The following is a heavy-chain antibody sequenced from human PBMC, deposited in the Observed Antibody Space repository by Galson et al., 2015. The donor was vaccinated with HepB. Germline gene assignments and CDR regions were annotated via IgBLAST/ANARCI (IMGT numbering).Heavy chain of an antibody. CDR3: ATAGIVVVVAATPGYYGMDV. J-gene: IGHJ6*02. CDR1: GYTLTELS. Sequence: SVKVSCKVSGYTLTELSMHWVRQAPGKGLEWMGGFDPEDGETIYAQKFQGRVTMTEDTSTDTAYMELSSLRSEDAAVYYCATAGIVVVVAATPGYYGMDVWGQGTTVTVSS. V-gene: IGHV1-24*01. D-gene: IGHD2-15*01. CDR2: FDPEDGET.